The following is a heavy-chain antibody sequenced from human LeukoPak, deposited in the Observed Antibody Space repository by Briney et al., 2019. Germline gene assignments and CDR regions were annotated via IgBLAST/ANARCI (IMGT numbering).Heavy chain of an antibody. V-gene: IGHV4-39*01. J-gene: IGHJ4*02. CDR1: GGSISSSSYY. CDR2: IYYSGST. CDR3: ARGSIVVVPAAIRVFDY. D-gene: IGHD2-2*01. Sequence: SETLSLTCTVSGGSISSSSYYWGWIRQPPGKGLEWIGSIYYSGSTYYNPSLKSRVTISVDTSKNQFSLKLSSVTAADTAVYYCARGSIVVVPAAIRVFDYWGQGTLVTVSS.